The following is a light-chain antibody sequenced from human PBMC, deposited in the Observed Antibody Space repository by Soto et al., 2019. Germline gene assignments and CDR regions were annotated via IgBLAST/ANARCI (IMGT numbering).Light chain of an antibody. CDR2: AAS. CDR3: QQANNFPRT. CDR1: QGVRNW. V-gene: IGKV1-12*01. J-gene: IGKJ1*01. Sequence: DIQMTQSPSSVSASVGDRVTITCRASQGVRNWLAWYQQKPGQAPKILIYAASNLQSGVPSRFSGSGFGTDFTLTISSLQPEDFATYYCQQANNFPRTFGQGTKVDIK.